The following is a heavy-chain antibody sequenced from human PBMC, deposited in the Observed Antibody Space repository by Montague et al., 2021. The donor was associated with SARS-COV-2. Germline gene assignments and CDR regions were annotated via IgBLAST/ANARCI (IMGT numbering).Heavy chain of an antibody. CDR3: ARDTRITMIVVVQGYGMDV. CDR2: IYYSGST. Sequence: SETLSLTCTVSGGSISSSSYYWGWIRQPPGKGLEWIGSIYYSGSTYNNPSLKSRVTISVDTSKSQFSLKLSSVTAADTAVYYCARDTRITMIVVVQGYGMDVWGQGTTVTVSS. J-gene: IGHJ6*02. CDR1: GGSISSSSYY. D-gene: IGHD3-22*01. V-gene: IGHV4-39*07.